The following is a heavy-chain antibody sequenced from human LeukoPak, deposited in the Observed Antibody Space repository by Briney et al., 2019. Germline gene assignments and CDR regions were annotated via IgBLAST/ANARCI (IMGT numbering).Heavy chain of an antibody. CDR3: AKGPWLASPYSFDY. CDR2: ISGSGGNT. Sequence: QPGGSLRLSCAASGFTFSSYAMSWVRQAPGKGLEWVSAISGSGGNTYFADSVKGRFTISRDNSKNTLYLQMNSLRAEDTAVYYGAKGPWLASPYSFDYGGKGPRVTVSS. CDR1: GFTFSSYA. V-gene: IGHV3-23*01. J-gene: IGHJ4*02. D-gene: IGHD6-19*01.